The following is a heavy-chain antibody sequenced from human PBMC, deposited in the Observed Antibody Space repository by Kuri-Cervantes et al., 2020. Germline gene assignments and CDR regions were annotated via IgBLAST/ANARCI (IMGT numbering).Heavy chain of an antibody. J-gene: IGHJ3*02. CDR2: INPNSGGT. Sequence: ASVKVSCKASGYTFTGYYMHWVRQAPGQGLEWMGWINPNSGGTNYAQKFQGRVTMTRDTSISTAYMELSRLRSDDTAVYYCARDSGSWYPWYAFDIWGQGTMVTVSS. CDR3: ARDSGSWYPWYAFDI. V-gene: IGHV1-2*02. D-gene: IGHD6-13*01. CDR1: GYTFTGYY.